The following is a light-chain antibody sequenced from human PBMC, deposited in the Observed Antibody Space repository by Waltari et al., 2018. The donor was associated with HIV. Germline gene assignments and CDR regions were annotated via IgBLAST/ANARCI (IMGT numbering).Light chain of an antibody. CDR3: QQFNSYPLT. CDR1: QDISGA. CDR2: DAS. J-gene: IGKJ4*02. Sequence: AIQLTQSPSSLSASVGDRVTITCRVSQDISGALAWYQQTPGKPPKLLIHDASILETGVPAKFSGSGAGADVTLTISSLQPEDFATYYCQQFNSYPLTFGAGTTVEIK. V-gene: IGKV1-13*02.